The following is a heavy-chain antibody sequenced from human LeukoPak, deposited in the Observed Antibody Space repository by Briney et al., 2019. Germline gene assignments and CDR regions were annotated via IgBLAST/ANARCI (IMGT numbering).Heavy chain of an antibody. Sequence: PSETLSLTCTVSGGSISSSSYCWGWIRQPPGKGLEWIGSIYYSGSTYYNPSVKSRVTISVDTSKNHFSLKQSAVPAADTAVYYCASLGRRDGYNYNYWGQGTLVTVSS. CDR1: GGSISSSSYC. CDR2: IYYSGST. CDR3: ASLGRRDGYNYNY. V-gene: IGHV4-39*02. D-gene: IGHD5-24*01. J-gene: IGHJ4*02.